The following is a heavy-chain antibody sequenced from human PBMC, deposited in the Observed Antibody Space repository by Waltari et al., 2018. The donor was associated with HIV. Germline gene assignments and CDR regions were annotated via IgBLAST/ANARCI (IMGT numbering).Heavy chain of an antibody. CDR3: ARLRGGYDFDY. J-gene: IGHJ4*02. D-gene: IGHD5-12*01. CDR1: GFTFSGYW. CDR2: IKQDGSEK. V-gene: IGHV3-7*01. Sequence: EVQLVESGGGLVQPGGSLRLSCAASGFTFSGYWMSWVRQAPGEGLGCVANIKQDGSEKSYVDSVKGRFTISRDNAKNSLYLQMNNLRAEDTAVYYCARLRGGYDFDYWGQGTLVTVSS.